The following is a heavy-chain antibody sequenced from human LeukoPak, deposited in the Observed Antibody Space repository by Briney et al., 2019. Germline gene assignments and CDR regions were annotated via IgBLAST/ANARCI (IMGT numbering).Heavy chain of an antibody. CDR2: IIPLHVTP. V-gene: IGHV1-69*16. CDR3: ARAWRRLAAAGTLGY. Sequence: GASVKVSCKASGYTFTGYYMHWVRQAPGQGLEWMGGIIPLHVTPNYAEKFQGRLTITTDESANTAYLELSSLTSDDTAVYYCARAWRRLAAAGTLGYWGQGTLVTVSS. J-gene: IGHJ4*02. CDR1: GYTFTGYY. D-gene: IGHD6-13*01.